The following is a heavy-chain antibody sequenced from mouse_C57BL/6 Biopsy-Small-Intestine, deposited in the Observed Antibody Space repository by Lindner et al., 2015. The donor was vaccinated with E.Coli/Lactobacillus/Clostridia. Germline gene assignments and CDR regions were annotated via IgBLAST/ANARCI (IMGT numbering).Heavy chain of an antibody. CDR1: EYSFPSYD. D-gene: IGHD2-14*01. CDR2: ISPSDGSI. J-gene: IGHJ4*01. CDR3: GGDPLILGLAY. Sequence: SVKVSCKASEYSFPSYDVHWVRQAPGQGLEWMGRISPSDGSITYAQKFQGRVSMTRDTSTNTVYMELSSLRSEDTAMYYCGGDPLILGLAYWGQGTLVTVSS. V-gene: IGHV1-85*01.